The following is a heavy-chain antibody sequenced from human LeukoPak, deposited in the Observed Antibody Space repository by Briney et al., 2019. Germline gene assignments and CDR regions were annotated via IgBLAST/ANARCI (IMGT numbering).Heavy chain of an antibody. CDR1: GFTFGSYS. CDR3: ASPLWFGDTLGY. D-gene: IGHD3-10*01. Sequence: GGSLRLSCAASGFTFGSYSMNWVRQAPGKGLEWVSSISSSSSYIYYADSVKGRFTISRDNSKDTLYLQMNSLRAEDTAVYYCASPLWFGDTLGYWGQGTLVTVSS. CDR2: ISSSSSYI. V-gene: IGHV3-21*01. J-gene: IGHJ4*02.